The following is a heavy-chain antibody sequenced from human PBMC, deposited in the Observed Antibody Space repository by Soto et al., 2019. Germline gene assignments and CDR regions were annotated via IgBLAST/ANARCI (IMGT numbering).Heavy chain of an antibody. CDR2: ISYDGSNK. D-gene: IGHD3-22*01. V-gene: IGHV3-30-3*01. Sequence: GGSLRLSCAASGFTFSSYAMHWVRQAPGKGLECVAVISYDGSNKYYADSVKGRFTISRDNSKNTLYLQMNSLRAEDTAVYYCARDPTYYYDSSGYYDYWGQGTLVTVSS. CDR1: GFTFSSYA. CDR3: ARDPTYYYDSSGYYDY. J-gene: IGHJ4*02.